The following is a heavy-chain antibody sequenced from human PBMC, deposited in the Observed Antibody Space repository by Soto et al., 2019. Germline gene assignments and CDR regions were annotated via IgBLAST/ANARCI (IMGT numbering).Heavy chain of an antibody. Sequence: QVQLVQSGAEVKKPGASVKVSCKASGYSFTGHYIHWVRQAPEQGPEWMGEIGPESGATRYAQKFQCRVTMTMDTSITKVYMELNNLRPDDTAIYYCGRGRSGQIVVFYWCQGTPGTGSS. D-gene: IGHD1-26*01. CDR3: GRGRSGQIVVFY. V-gene: IGHV1-2*02. J-gene: IGHJ4*02. CDR2: IGPESGAT. CDR1: GYSFTGHY.